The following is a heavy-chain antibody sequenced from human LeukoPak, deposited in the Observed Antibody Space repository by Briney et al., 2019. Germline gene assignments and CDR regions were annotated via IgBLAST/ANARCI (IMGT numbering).Heavy chain of an antibody. CDR2: ISVYNGNT. CDR3: AGSPPGDGDHDY. J-gene: IGHJ4*02. CDR1: GYIFTTYG. D-gene: IGHD4-17*01. Sequence: ASVKVSCKASGYIFTTYGISWVRQAPGQGLEWMGWISVYNGNTNFAQKFQGRLTMTTDTATSTAYMELRSLRSDDTAVYYCAGSPPGDGDHDYWGQGTLVTVSS. V-gene: IGHV1-18*01.